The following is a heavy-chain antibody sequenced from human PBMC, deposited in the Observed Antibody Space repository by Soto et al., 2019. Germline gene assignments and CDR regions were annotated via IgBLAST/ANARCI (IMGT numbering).Heavy chain of an antibody. J-gene: IGHJ6*02. CDR2: IIPIFGTA. D-gene: IGHD6-13*01. Sequence: SVKVSCKASGGTFSSYAISWVRQAPGQGLEWMGGIIPIFGTANYAQKFQGRVTITADESTSTAYMELSSLRSEDTAVYYCAKDWQQLTSDYYYYGMDVWGQGTTVTVSS. CDR1: GGTFSSYA. CDR3: AKDWQQLTSDYYYYGMDV. V-gene: IGHV1-69*13.